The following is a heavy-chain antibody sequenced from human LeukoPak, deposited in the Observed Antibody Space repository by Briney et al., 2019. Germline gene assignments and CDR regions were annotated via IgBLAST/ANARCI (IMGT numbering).Heavy chain of an antibody. D-gene: IGHD2-21*02. V-gene: IGHV3-53*01. CDR2: IYGGDTT. CDR1: GFTVSGSY. J-gene: IGHJ4*02. CDR3: AKDLTY. Sequence: PGGSLRLSCAASGFTVSGSYMTWVRQAPGKGLEWVSVIYGGDTTYYADSVKGRFTISRDSSKNTLYLQMNSLRAEGTAVYYCAKDLTYWGQGTLVTVSS.